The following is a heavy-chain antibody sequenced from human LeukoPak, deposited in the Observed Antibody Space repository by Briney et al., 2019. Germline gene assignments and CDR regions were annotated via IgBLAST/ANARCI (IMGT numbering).Heavy chain of an antibody. Sequence: ASVKVSCKASGYIFTTYFIHWVRQAPGQGLEWMGWINPNNGDTNYVQKFQGRVTMTRDTSISTAYMELTRLRSDDTAVYYCAREGGYDILTGYQDYWGQGTLVTVSS. CDR3: AREGGYDILTGYQDY. V-gene: IGHV1-2*02. J-gene: IGHJ4*02. D-gene: IGHD3-9*01. CDR1: GYIFTTYF. CDR2: INPNNGDT.